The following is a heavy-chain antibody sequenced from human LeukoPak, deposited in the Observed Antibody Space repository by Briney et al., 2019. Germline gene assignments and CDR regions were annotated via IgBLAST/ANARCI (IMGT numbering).Heavy chain of an antibody. J-gene: IGHJ4*02. V-gene: IGHV1-46*01. D-gene: IGHD2-21*02. CDR3: ARGGIVVVTAIQK. Sequence: ASVKVSCKASGYTFTSYYMHWVRQAPGQGLGWMRIINPSGGSTSYAQKFQGRVTMTRDTSTSTVYMELSSLRSEDTAVYYCARGGIVVVTAIQKWGQGTLVTVSS. CDR2: INPSGGST. CDR1: GYTFTSYY.